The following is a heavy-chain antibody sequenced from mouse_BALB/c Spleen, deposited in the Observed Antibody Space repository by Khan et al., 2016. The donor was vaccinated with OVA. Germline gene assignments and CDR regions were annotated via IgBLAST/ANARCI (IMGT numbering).Heavy chain of an antibody. J-gene: IGHJ3*01. CDR2: VSSGGSYT. Sequence: EVELVESGGDLVKPGGSLKLSCAASGFTFSTYGMSWVRQTPDKRLEWVATVSSGGSYTYYPDSVKGRFTISRDNAKNTLYLQMSILKSEDTAMFYCARRAYYYDSEGFAYWGQGTLVTVSA. CDR1: GFTFSTYG. D-gene: IGHD1-1*01. V-gene: IGHV5-6*01. CDR3: ARRAYYYDSEGFAY.